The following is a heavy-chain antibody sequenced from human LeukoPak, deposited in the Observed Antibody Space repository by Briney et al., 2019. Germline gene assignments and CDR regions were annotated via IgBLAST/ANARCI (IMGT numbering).Heavy chain of an antibody. J-gene: IGHJ6*02. CDR2: INTDGTNT. D-gene: IGHD2-15*01. CDR1: GFTFSSYW. V-gene: IGHV3-74*01. Sequence: GGSLRLSCTASGFTFSSYWMYWVRQAPGKGLDWVSRINTDGTNTNYPDSVRGRFTISRDNAKNTVYLQMNSLRAEDTAVYYCAKDVFSPRLCGGSRYSLGGAGMDVWGQGTTVTVSS. CDR3: AKDVFSPRLCGGSRYSLGGAGMDV.